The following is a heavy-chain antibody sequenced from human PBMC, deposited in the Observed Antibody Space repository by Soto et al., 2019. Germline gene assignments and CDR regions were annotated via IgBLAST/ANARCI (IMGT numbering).Heavy chain of an antibody. J-gene: IGHJ4*02. D-gene: IGHD3-22*01. CDR2: IIPIFGTA. V-gene: IGHV1-69*01. CDR1: GGTFSSYA. Sequence: QVQLVQSGAEVKKPGSSVKVSCKASGGTFSSYAISWVRQAPGQGREWMGGIIPIFGTANYAQKFQGRVTINADESTITAYMELSSLRSEDTAVYYCARAPNYYDSSGYYYRVSYFDYWGQGTLVTVSS. CDR3: ARAPNYYDSSGYYYRVSYFDY.